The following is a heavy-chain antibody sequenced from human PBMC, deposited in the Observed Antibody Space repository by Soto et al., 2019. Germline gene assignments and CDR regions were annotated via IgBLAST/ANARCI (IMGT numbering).Heavy chain of an antibody. Sequence: QVQLVQSGAEVKKPGSSVKVSCKASGGTFSSYAISWVRQAPGQGLEWMGGIIPIFGTANYAQKFQGRVTITADESTSTAYMELSSLRSEDTAVYYCARGRYYGSGSRTDYYYYYGIDVWGQGTTVTVSS. V-gene: IGHV1-69*12. CDR2: IIPIFGTA. J-gene: IGHJ6*02. CDR3: ARGRYYGSGSRTDYYYYYGIDV. D-gene: IGHD3-10*01. CDR1: GGTFSSYA.